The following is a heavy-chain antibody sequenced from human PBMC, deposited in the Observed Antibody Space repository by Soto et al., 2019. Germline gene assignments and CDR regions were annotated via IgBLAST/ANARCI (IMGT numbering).Heavy chain of an antibody. CDR2: ISYGGSNK. CDR1: GFTFSSYG. D-gene: IGHD3-10*01. V-gene: IGHV3-30*18. Sequence: PGGSLRLSCAASGFTFSSYGMHWVRQAPGKGLEWVAVISYGGSNKYYADSVKGRFTISRDNSKNTLYLQMNSLRAEDTAVYYCAKDFTSEYYGSGSYSYYYGMDVWGQGTTVTVSS. CDR3: AKDFTSEYYGSGSYSYYYGMDV. J-gene: IGHJ6*02.